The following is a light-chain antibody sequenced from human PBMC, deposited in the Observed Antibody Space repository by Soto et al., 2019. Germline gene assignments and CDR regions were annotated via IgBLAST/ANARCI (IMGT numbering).Light chain of an antibody. CDR1: ETISNQ. CDR2: DAS. CDR3: QHSSDLPPICT. J-gene: IGKJ2*02. Sequence: EVVLTQSPATLSLFPGESATLSCRASETISNQLAWYQQKPGQAPRLLMYDASHRVTGIPARFSGSGSGTAFPLIISSLEPADFAVYYCQHSSDLPPICTFGQGPKVDI. V-gene: IGKV3-11*01.